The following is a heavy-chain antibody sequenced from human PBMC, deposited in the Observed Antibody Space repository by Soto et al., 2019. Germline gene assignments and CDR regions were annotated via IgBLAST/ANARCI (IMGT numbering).Heavy chain of an antibody. CDR3: AKDLKVTMIVVIRGMDV. V-gene: IGHV3-23*01. J-gene: IGHJ6*02. D-gene: IGHD3-22*01. Sequence: GGSLRLSCAASGFTFSSYAMSWVRQAPGKGLEWVSAISGSGGSTYYADSVKGRFTISRDNSKNTLYPQMNSLRAEDTAVYYCAKDLKVTMIVVIRGMDVWGQGTTVTVSS. CDR1: GFTFSSYA. CDR2: ISGSGGST.